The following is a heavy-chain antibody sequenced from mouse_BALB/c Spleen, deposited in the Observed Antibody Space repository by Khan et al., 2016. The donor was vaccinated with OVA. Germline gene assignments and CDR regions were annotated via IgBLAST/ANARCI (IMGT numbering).Heavy chain of an antibody. J-gene: IGHJ1*01. V-gene: IGHV9-2-1*01. CDR1: GYTFTDYS. CDR2: INTATGEP. Sequence: QIQLVQSGPELKKPGETVKISCKASGYTFTDYSMHWVKQAPGKGLKWMGWINTATGEPTYADDFKGRFAFSLETSVSTAYLQINNLKNEDTATDFCAGGDRDWYVDGWGAGTTVTVSS. D-gene: IGHD3-3*01. CDR3: AGGDRDWYVDG.